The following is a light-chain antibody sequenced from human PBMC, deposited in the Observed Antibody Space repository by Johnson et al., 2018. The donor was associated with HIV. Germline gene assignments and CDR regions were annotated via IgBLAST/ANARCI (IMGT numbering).Light chain of an antibody. CDR1: SSNIGNNS. Sequence: QSVLTQPPSVSAAPGQKVTISCSGSSSNIGNNSLSWFQQLPGTAPKLLIYDNNKRPSGIPDRFSGAKSGTSATLGITGLETGDEADYYCGTWDSSLTAHYVFGTGTKITVL. CDR3: GTWDSSLTAHYV. CDR2: DNN. V-gene: IGLV1-51*01. J-gene: IGLJ1*01.